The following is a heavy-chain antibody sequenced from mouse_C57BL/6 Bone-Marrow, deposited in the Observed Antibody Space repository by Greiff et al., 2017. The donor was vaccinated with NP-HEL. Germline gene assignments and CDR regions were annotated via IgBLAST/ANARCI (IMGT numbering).Heavy chain of an antibody. CDR3: ARYHYYGSSPPWYFDV. J-gene: IGHJ1*03. V-gene: IGHV7-3*01. Sequence: EVNVVESGGGLVQPGGSLSLSCAASGFTFTDYYMSWVRQPPGKALEWLGFIRNKANGYTTEYSASVKGRFTISRDNSQSILYLQMNALRAEDSATYYCARYHYYGSSPPWYFDVWGTGTTVTVSS. CDR2: IRNKANGYTT. D-gene: IGHD1-1*01. CDR1: GFTFTDYY.